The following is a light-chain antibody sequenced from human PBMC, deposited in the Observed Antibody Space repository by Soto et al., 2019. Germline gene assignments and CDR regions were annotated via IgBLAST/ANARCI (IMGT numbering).Light chain of an antibody. J-gene: IGKJ4*01. CDR2: GAS. CDR1: QGIGSA. CDR3: LLSRTYPHA. V-gene: IGKV1-13*02. Sequence: AIQLTQSPSSLSASIGDRVTITCRARQGIGSALAWYQQAPGKPPNLLIFGASTLENGVPSRFSGGGSGTDFTLTISSLQPEDLATYYCLLSRTYPHAFGGGTKVEIK.